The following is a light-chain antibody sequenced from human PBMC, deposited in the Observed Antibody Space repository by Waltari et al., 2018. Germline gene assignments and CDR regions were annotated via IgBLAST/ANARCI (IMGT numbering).Light chain of an antibody. J-gene: IGLJ2*01. CDR3: QAWDSSAVV. V-gene: IGLV3-1*01. Sequence: YELTQPPSVSVSPGQTASITCSGDKLGAKYACWYQQKPGQSPVLVIYQDSKRPSGIPERFSGSNSGNTATLTISGTQAMDEADYYCQAWDSSAVVFGGGTKLTVL. CDR1: KLGAKY. CDR2: QDS.